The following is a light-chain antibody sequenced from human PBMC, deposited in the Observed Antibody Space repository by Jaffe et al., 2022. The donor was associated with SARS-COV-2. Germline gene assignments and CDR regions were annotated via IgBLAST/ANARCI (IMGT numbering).Light chain of an antibody. CDR2: VGTGGIVG. CDR3: GADHGINWV. Sequence: QPVLTQPPSASASLGASVTLTCTLSSGYSNYKVDWYQQRPGKGPRFVMRVGTGGIVGSKGDGIPDRFSVLGSGLNRYLTIKNIQEEDESDYHCGADHGINWVFGGGTKLTVL. V-gene: IGLV9-49*01. J-gene: IGLJ3*02. CDR1: SGYSNYK.